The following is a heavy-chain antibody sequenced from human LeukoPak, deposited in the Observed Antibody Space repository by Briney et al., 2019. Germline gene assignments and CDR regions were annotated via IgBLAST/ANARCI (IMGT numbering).Heavy chain of an antibody. Sequence: ASVKVSCKASGYTFTSYGISWVRQAPGQGLEWMGWISAYNGDTSYVQKFQGRVTMTRDTSISTAYMELSRLISDDTAMYYCARDNFEWSLDYWGQGTLVTVSS. V-gene: IGHV1-18*01. D-gene: IGHD3-9*01. CDR3: ARDNFEWSLDY. CDR2: ISAYNGDT. CDR1: GYTFTSYG. J-gene: IGHJ4*02.